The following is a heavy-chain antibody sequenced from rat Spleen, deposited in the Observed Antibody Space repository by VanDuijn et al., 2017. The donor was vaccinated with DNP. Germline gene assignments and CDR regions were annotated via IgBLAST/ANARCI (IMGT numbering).Heavy chain of an antibody. V-gene: IGHV5-31*01. CDR3: ARWGSYTLVY. Sequence: EVQLVESGGGPVQPGRSLKLSCVASGFMFSNYWMTWIRPAPAKGLEWVATISYNGGNIYYPDSVKGRFTISRDNAQNTLYLQMNSLRSEETATNYGARWGSYTLVYWGKGVM. J-gene: IGHJ2*01. CDR1: GFMFSNYW. D-gene: IGHD1-2*01. CDR2: ISYNGGNI.